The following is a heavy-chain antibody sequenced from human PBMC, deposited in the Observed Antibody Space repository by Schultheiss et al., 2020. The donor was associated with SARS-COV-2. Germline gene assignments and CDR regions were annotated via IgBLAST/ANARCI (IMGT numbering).Heavy chain of an antibody. CDR2: INHSGST. J-gene: IGHJ6*02. D-gene: IGHD2-15*01. CDR3: ARVVVVAAMYDYYYGMDV. CDR1: GGSFSGYY. V-gene: IGHV4-34*01. Sequence: GSLRLSCAVYGGSFSGYYWSWIRQPPGKGLEWIGEINHSGSTNYNPSLKSRVTISVDTSKNQFSLKLSSVTAADTAVYYCARVVVVAAMYDYYYGMDVWGQGTTVTVSS.